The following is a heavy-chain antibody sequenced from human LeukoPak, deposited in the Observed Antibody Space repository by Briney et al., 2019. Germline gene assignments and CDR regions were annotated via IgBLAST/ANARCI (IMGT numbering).Heavy chain of an antibody. CDR3: ARAGPRGSYYLVLFY. Sequence: ASVKVSCKAFGYTFTSYYMHWVRQAPGQGLEWMGIINPSGGSTSYAQKFQGRVTMTRDTSTSTVYMELSSLRSEDTAAYYCARAGPRGSYYLVLFYWGQGTLVTVSS. J-gene: IGHJ4*02. CDR2: INPSGGST. V-gene: IGHV1-46*01. CDR1: GYTFTSYY. D-gene: IGHD1-26*01.